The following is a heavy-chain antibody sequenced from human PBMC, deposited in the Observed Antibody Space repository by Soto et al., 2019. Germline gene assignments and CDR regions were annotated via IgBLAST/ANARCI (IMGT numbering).Heavy chain of an antibody. J-gene: IGHJ4*02. CDR2: ISSSGRRT. D-gene: IGHD7-27*01. CDR3: ANFFKTGGVVEYFDF. V-gene: IGHV3-23*01. Sequence: RGSLRLSCAISGFSFVNFGMGWVRHAPGKGLYWVSGISSSGRRTYYADSVKGRFTISRDNSKNTLYLQMASLRGDDTAVYYCANFFKTGGVVEYFDFWGQGALVTVSS. CDR1: GFSFVNFG.